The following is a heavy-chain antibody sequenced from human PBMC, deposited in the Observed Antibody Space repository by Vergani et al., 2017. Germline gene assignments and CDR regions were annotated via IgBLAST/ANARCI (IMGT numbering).Heavy chain of an antibody. J-gene: IGHJ1*01. D-gene: IGHD3-16*01. V-gene: IGHV3-30*18. CDR3: AKDRGGGTSLQH. CDR2: ISSDGSTK. CDR1: GFTFSSYG. Sequence: QVQLVESGGGVVQPGRSLRLSCAASGFTFSSYGMHWVRQAPGKGLEWVAVISSDGSTKYYADSVKGRFTISRDNSKTTLYLRMNSLRAEDTAVYYCAKDRGGGTSLQHWGQGTLVTVSS.